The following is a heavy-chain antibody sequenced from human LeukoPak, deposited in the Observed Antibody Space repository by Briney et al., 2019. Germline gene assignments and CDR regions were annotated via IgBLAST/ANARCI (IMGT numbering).Heavy chain of an antibody. D-gene: IGHD6-19*01. CDR3: AGGQWPHPIDY. J-gene: IGHJ4*02. CDR1: GGSFSVYY. Sequence: PSETLSLTCAVYGGSFSVYYWTWIRQPPGKGPEWIGEINHNGRTNYNPSLESRVTISEDMSKNQISLKLSSVTAAATAVYYCAGGQWPHPIDYWGQGTLVTVSS. CDR2: INHNGRT. V-gene: IGHV4-34*01.